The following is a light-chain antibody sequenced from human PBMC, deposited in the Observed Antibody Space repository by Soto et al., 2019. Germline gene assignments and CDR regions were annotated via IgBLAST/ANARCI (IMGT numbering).Light chain of an antibody. Sequence: QSVLTQPPSVSGAPGQRVTISCNGASSNIGAGYDVHWYKQVPGTAPKVVIYGNDNRALGVPDRFSGSKSGTSASLAITGLQPEDEADYYCQSFDSSMSGVAFGGGTQLTVL. CDR2: GND. CDR3: QSFDSSMSGVA. J-gene: IGLJ2*01. CDR1: SSNIGAGYD. V-gene: IGLV1-40*01.